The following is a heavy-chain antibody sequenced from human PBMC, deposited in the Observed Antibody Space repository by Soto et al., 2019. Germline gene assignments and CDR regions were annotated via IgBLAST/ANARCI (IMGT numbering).Heavy chain of an antibody. CDR1: GGSISSYY. D-gene: IGHD6-19*01. Sequence: ETLSLTCTASGGSISSYYWSWIRQPPGKGLEWIGYIYYSGSTNYNPSLKSRVTISVDTSKNQFSLKLSSVTAADTAVYYCARDLSSAWFDPWGQGTLVTVSS. CDR3: ARDLSSAWFDP. J-gene: IGHJ5*02. CDR2: IYYSGST. V-gene: IGHV4-59*01.